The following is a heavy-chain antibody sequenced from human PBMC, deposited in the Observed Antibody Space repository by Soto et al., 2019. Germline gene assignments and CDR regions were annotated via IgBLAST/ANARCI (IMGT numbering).Heavy chain of an antibody. CDR2: IYHSGST. J-gene: IGHJ4*02. CDR3: ARVAYRGSAT. CDR1: AGSISSGGYS. V-gene: IGHV4-30-2*01. D-gene: IGHD5-12*01. Sequence: SETLSLTCAVSAGSISSGGYSWSWIRQPPGKGLEWIGYIYHSGSTYYNPSLKSRVTISVDRSKNQFSLKLSSVTAADTAVYYCARVAYRGSATWGQGTLVTVSS.